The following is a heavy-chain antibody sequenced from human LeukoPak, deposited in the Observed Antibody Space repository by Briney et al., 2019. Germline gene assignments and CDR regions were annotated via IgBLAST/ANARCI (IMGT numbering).Heavy chain of an antibody. CDR2: INDRGTTT. CDR3: AVSFDF. J-gene: IGHJ4*02. V-gene: IGHV3-48*01. CDR1: GFTFTSYS. Sequence: GGSLRLSCAASGFTFTSYSMTWVRQAPGKGLEWVSYINDRGTTTYYADSVKGRFTISRDNAKNSLYPQMNSLRAEDTAVYYCAVSFDFWGQGTLVTVSS.